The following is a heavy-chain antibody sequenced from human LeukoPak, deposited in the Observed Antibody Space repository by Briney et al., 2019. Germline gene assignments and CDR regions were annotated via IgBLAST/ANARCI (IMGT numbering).Heavy chain of an antibody. D-gene: IGHD2/OR15-2a*01. J-gene: IGHJ4*02. Sequence: SETLSLTCAVYGGSFSGYYWSWIRQPPGKGLEWIGEINHSGSTNYNPSLKSRVTISVDTSKNQFSLKLSSVTAADTAVYYCARHHSNTYYNFDYWGQGTLVTVSS. CDR1: GGSFSGYY. CDR2: INHSGST. CDR3: ARHHSNTYYNFDY. V-gene: IGHV4-34*01.